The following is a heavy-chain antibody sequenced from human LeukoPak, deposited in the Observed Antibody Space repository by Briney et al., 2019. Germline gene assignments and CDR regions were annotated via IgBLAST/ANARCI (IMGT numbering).Heavy chain of an antibody. V-gene: IGHV1-18*01. J-gene: IGHJ4*02. Sequence: GSSVKVSCKASGYTFTSYGISWVRQAPGQGLEWMGWISAYNGNTNYAQKLQGRVTMTTDTSTSTAYMELRSLRSDDTAVYYCARGPDSSGYYGNDYWGQGTLVTVSS. D-gene: IGHD3-22*01. CDR1: GYTFTSYG. CDR2: ISAYNGNT. CDR3: ARGPDSSGYYGNDY.